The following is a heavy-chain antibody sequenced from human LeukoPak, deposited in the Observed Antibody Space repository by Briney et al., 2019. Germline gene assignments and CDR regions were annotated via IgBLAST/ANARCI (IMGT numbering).Heavy chain of an antibody. CDR1: GFTFSSYA. CDR2: ISFDGSDK. Sequence: GRALRLSRADSGFTFSSYAMHWVRQDPGNGLEWAAVISFDGSDKYYADSVKGRFTSSRDNSKNSLYLQMNSLRAEDTAVYYCARDGGYGTGSYYPYYFDYWGQGTLVTVSS. CDR3: ARDGGYGTGSYYPYYFDY. J-gene: IGHJ4*02. D-gene: IGHD3-10*01. V-gene: IGHV3-30-3*01.